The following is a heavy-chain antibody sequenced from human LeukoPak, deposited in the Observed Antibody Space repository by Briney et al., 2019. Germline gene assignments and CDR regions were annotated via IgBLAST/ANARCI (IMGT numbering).Heavy chain of an antibody. J-gene: IGHJ4*02. CDR3: AKDPLAFDY. CDR2: ISGSGGST. Sequence: PGGTLRLSCVASGFTFSTYGMSWVRQAPGKGLEWVSAISGSGGSTYYADSVKGRFTISRDNSKNTLYLQMNSLRAEDTAVYYCAKDPLAFDYWGQGTLVTVSS. V-gene: IGHV3-23*01. D-gene: IGHD2-15*01. CDR1: GFTFSTYG.